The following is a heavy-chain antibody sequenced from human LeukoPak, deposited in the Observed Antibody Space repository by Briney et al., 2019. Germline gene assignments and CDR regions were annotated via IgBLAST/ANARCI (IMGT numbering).Heavy chain of an antibody. CDR3: ARGGEVWFKDLFLFYFDY. CDR2: INPNSGGT. J-gene: IGHJ4*02. Sequence: ASVKVSCKASGYTFTGYYMHWVRQAPGQGLEWMGWINPNSGGTNYAQKFQGWVTITRDTSTNMAYLELTSLKSDDTAVYYCARGGEVWFKDLFLFYFDYWGQGSLVTVSA. V-gene: IGHV1-2*04. CDR1: GYTFTGYY. D-gene: IGHD3-10*01.